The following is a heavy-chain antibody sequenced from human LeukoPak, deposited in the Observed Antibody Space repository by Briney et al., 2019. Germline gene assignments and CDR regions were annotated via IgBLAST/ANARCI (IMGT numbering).Heavy chain of an antibody. V-gene: IGHV3-30*18. CDR3: AKDQVGATPLTDY. D-gene: IGHD1-26*01. J-gene: IGHJ4*02. CDR1: GFTFSSYG. Sequence: GRSLRLSCAASGFTFSSYGMHWVRQAPGKGLEWVAVISYDGSNKYYADSVKGRFTISRDNSKNTLYLQMNSLRAEDTAVYYCAKDQVGATPLTDYWGQGTLVTVSS. CDR2: ISYDGSNK.